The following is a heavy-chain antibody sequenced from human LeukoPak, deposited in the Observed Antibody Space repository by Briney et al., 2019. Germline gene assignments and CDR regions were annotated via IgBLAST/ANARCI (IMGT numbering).Heavy chain of an antibody. D-gene: IGHD2-21*02. J-gene: IGHJ4*02. Sequence: GASVTVSCTASGYTFTSYYMHWVRQAPGQGLEWMGIINPSDGRTSYAQKFQGRVTMTRDTSTTTVYMELSSLGSEDTAVYYCARGPSAYCGGDCYSGDYWGQGTLVTVSS. CDR2: INPSDGRT. V-gene: IGHV1-46*01. CDR3: ARGPSAYCGGDCYSGDY. CDR1: GYTFTSYY.